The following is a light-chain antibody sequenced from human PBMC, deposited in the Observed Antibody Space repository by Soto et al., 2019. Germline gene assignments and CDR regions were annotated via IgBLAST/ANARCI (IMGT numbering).Light chain of an antibody. V-gene: IGLV1-44*01. J-gene: IGLJ1*01. CDR2: NNN. CDR3: AAWDGSLNGYV. Sequence: QSVLTQPPSASGTPGQRVTIPCSGSTSNIGSNIVNWYQQLPGTAPKLLIYNNNQRPSGVPDRFSGSKSDTSASLAISGLQSEDEAEFYCAAWDGSLNGYVLGTGTKLTVL. CDR1: TSNIGSNI.